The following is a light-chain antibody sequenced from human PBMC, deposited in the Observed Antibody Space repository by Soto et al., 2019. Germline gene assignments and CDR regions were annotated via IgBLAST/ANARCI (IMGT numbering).Light chain of an antibody. CDR2: GAS. CDR3: QQYGSSPWT. J-gene: IGKJ1*01. V-gene: IGKV3-20*01. CDR1: QSLSNNY. Sequence: EIVMTQSAATLSVSPGERATLSCRASQSLSNNYLAWYQQKPGQAPRLVIYGASSRATGIPDRFSGSGSGTDFTLTISRLEPEDFAVYYCQQYGSSPWTFGQGTKVDIK.